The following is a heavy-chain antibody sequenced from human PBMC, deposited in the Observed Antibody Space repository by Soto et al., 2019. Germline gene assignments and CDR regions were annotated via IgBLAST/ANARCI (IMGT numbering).Heavy chain of an antibody. V-gene: IGHV3-7*01. CDR1: GFDLNRYW. CDR2: IKQDGSEQ. D-gene: IGHD4-17*01. CDR3: AKEGAYGDYANYYGMDV. J-gene: IGHJ6*02. Sequence: SLRLSCEASGFDLNRYWMRWVRQAPGKGLEWVANIKQDGSEQYYVDSVRGRFTISRDNIKNSLYLQMNSLRAEDTAVYYCAKEGAYGDYANYYGMDVWGQGTTVTVSS.